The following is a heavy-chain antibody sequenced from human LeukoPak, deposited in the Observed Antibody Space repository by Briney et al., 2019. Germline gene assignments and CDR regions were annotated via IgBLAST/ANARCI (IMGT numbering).Heavy chain of an antibody. CDR1: GYTFTSYG. J-gene: IGHJ4*02. CDR3: ARAHYDYVWGSYRSFDY. Sequence: ASVKVSCKASGYTFTSYGISWVRQAPGQGLDWMGWISAYNGNTSYAQKLQGRVTMTTDTSTSTAYMELRSLRSDDTAVYYCARAHYDYVWGSYRSFDYWGQGTLVTVSS. V-gene: IGHV1-18*01. CDR2: ISAYNGNT. D-gene: IGHD3-16*02.